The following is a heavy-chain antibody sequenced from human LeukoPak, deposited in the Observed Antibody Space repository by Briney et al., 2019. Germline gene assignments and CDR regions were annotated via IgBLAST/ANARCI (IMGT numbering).Heavy chain of an antibody. CDR1: GFAFSTYT. CDR3: TKDKIPDNRWNFDY. CDR2: VLGGGGT. Sequence: QTGGSLRLSCAASGFAFSTYTMNWVRQAPGRGLEWVSSVLGGGGTYYADSVKGRFTISRDNSRNTLYLQMNSLRAEDTAIYYCTKDKIPDNRWNFDYWGQGTLVTVSS. D-gene: IGHD1-1*01. V-gene: IGHV3-23*01. J-gene: IGHJ4*02.